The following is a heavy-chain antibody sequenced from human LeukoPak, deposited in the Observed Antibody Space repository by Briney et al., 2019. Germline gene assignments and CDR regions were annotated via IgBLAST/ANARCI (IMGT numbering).Heavy chain of an antibody. CDR3: AKGNTITPDY. V-gene: IGHV3-23*01. J-gene: IGHJ4*02. CDR2: ITSDGSRT. D-gene: IGHD1-14*01. Sequence: RPGGSLRLSCAASGFTFSNYPMNWVRQAPGKGLEWVSAITSDGSRTYNADSVKGRFTISRDNSKNTLYLQMSGLRADDTAVYYCAKGNTITPDYWGQGTLVTVSS. CDR1: GFTFSNYP.